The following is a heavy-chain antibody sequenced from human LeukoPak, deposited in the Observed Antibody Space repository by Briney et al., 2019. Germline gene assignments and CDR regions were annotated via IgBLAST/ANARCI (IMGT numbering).Heavy chain of an antibody. V-gene: IGHV3-21*01. J-gene: IGHJ4*02. CDR1: GFTFSSYS. CDR2: ISSSSSYI. CDR3: AREVVATETDY. Sequence: GGSLRLSCAASGFTFSSYSMNWVRQAPGKGLEWVSSISSSSSYIYYADSVKGRFTISRDNAKNSLYLQTNSLRAEDTAVYYCAREVVATETDYWGQGTLVTVSS. D-gene: IGHD5-12*01.